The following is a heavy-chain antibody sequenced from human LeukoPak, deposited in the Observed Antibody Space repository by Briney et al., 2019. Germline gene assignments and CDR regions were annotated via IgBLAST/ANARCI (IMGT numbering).Heavy chain of an antibody. CDR2: ISSSGSTI. D-gene: IGHD1-26*01. J-gene: IGHJ6*03. V-gene: IGHV3-11*04. CDR1: GFTSSDYY. Sequence: GGSLRLSCAASGFTSSDYYMSWIRPAPGEGLEWVSYISSSGSTIYYADSVKGRFTISRDNAKNSLYLQINSLRAEDTAVYYCAKESGSYSRRDMDVWGKGTTVTVSS. CDR3: AKESGSYSRRDMDV.